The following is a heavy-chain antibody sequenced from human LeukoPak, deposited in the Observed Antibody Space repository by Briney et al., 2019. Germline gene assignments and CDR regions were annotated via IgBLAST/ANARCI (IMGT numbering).Heavy chain of an antibody. J-gene: IGHJ4*02. V-gene: IGHV3-23*01. CDR2: ISGSGGST. CDR1: GVTFSDSA. D-gene: IGHD6-19*01. CDR3: AKASLGSGWAAYYFDY. Sequence: GGSLRLSCVASGVTFSDSAMSWVRQAPGKGLEWVSAISGSGGSTYYADSVKGRFTISRDNSKNTLYLQMNSLRAEDTAVYYCAKASLGSGWAAYYFDYWGQGTLVTVSS.